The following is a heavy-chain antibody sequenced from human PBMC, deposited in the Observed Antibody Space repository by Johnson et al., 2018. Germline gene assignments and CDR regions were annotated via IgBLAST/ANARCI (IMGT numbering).Heavy chain of an antibody. D-gene: IGHD1-1*01. CDR3: TRRTGRDAFDI. CDR2: ITWNGGSL. Sequence: EVQLVESGGGLVQPGRSLRLSCAASGFTFDDSAMHWVRQAPGKGLEWISGITWNGGSLGYAASVKGRFTISRDNAKNSLYLQMNSLRAEDTALYYCTRRTGRDAFDIWGQGTMVTVSS. V-gene: IGHV3-9*01. J-gene: IGHJ3*02. CDR1: GFTFDDSA.